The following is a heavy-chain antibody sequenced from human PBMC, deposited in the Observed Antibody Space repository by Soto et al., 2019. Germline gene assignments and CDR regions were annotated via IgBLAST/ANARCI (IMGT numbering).Heavy chain of an antibody. Sequence: QVQLVQSGAEVKKPGSSVKVSCKASGGTFSSYTISWVRQAPGQGLEWMGRIIPILGIANYAQKFQGRVTITANKSTSTAYMELSSLRSEDTAVYSCARGTGPRQGQYYYYGMDVWGQGTTVTVSS. CDR2: IIPILGIA. J-gene: IGHJ6*02. D-gene: IGHD1-1*01. CDR3: ARGTGPRQGQYYYYGMDV. CDR1: GGTFSSYT. V-gene: IGHV1-69*02.